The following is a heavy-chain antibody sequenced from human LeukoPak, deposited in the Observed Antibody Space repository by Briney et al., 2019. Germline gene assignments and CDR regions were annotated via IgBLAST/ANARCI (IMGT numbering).Heavy chain of an antibody. D-gene: IGHD4-17*01. Sequence: GASVKVSCKASGYSFSDYTMNWVRQAPGQGLEWVGWISAYNGNTDYAQKLQGRVTMTTDTSTSTAYMELRSLRSDDTAVYYCARDSGSYGDSGYYYYYYYMDVWGKGTTVTVSS. V-gene: IGHV1-18*01. CDR3: ARDSGSYGDSGYYYYYYYMDV. CDR2: ISAYNGNT. CDR1: GYSFSDYT. J-gene: IGHJ6*03.